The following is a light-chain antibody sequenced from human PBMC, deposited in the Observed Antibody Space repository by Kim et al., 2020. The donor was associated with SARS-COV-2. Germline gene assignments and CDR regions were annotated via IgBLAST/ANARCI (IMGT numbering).Light chain of an antibody. V-gene: IGLV2-14*04. CDR1: SSDIGKYNF. J-gene: IGLJ3*02. CDR3: SSHIGSSTWV. Sequence: HSFTISCTGTSSDIGKYNFVSWSQQHPGTAPKLLISDVSKRPSGVSDRFSGSKSGNTASLTISGLQAEDEADYYCSSHIGSSTWVFGGGTKVTVL. CDR2: DVS.